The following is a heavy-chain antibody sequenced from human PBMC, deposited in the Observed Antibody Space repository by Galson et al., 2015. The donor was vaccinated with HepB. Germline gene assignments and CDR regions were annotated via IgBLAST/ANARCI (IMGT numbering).Heavy chain of an antibody. CDR3: ARPVGGASYSSNEVGKLRTRAGYQGMDV. V-gene: IGHV3-33*01. D-gene: IGHD6-13*01. CDR2: IWYDGSNK. CDR1: GFSLSNYG. Sequence: SLRLSCAASGFSLSNYGMHWVRQAPGKGLEWVAVIWYDGSNKYEADSVKGRFTISRDNSKNTIYLQMNSLRPEDTAVYYCARPVGGASYSSNEVGKLRTRAGYQGMDVWGQGTTVTVSS. J-gene: IGHJ6*02.